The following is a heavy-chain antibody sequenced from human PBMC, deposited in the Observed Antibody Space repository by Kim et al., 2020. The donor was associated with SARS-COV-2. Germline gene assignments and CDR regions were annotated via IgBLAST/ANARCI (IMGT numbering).Heavy chain of an antibody. CDR1: GFTFTFYS. V-gene: IGHV1-46*01. CDR3: AKEGGH. D-gene: IGHD3-16*01. J-gene: IGHJ4*02. CDR2: INRRVGGT. Sequence: ASVKVSCKASGFTFTFYSMHWVRQAPGQGLEWMEMINRRVGGTNNAQKFKGRVTMTGDSPPKQVKMGLRGLSSAETALNSVAKEGGHWGQETLVTVTS.